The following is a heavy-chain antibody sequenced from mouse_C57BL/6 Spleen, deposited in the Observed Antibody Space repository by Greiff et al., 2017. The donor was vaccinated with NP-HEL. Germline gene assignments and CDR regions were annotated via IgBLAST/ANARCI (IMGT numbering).Heavy chain of an antibody. V-gene: IGHV3-6*01. J-gene: IGHJ3*01. Sequence: DVQLQESGPGLVKPSQSLSLTCSVTGYSITSGSYWNWIRQFPGNKLEWMGYISYDGSNNYNPSLKNRISITRDTSKNQFFLKLNSVTTEDTATYYCARRYYDYDVLWFAYWGQGTLVTVSA. CDR3: ARRYYDYDVLWFAY. D-gene: IGHD2-4*01. CDR2: ISYDGSN. CDR1: GYSITSGSY.